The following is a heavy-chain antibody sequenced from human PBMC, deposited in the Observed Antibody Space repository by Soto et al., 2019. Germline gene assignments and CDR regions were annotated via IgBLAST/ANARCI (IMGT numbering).Heavy chain of an antibody. Sequence: QVQLVQSGAEVKKPGASVKVSCKASGYTFTSYGISWVRQAPGQGLEWMGWISAYNGNKNYAQKVQGRVTMTTDTSTNTAYMELRSRRSDDTAVYYCATVGAFVYSSSWYDYWGQGTLVTVSS. J-gene: IGHJ4*02. CDR1: GYTFTSYG. D-gene: IGHD6-13*01. CDR3: ATVGAFVYSSSWYDY. V-gene: IGHV1-18*01. CDR2: ISAYNGNK.